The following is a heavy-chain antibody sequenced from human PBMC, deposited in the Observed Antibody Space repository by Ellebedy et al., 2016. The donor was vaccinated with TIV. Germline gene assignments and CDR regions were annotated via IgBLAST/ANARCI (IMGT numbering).Heavy chain of an antibody. Sequence: GESLKISCAASGFSFSSYWMSWVRQAPGKGLEWVANIRVDGNEKYYVDSVKGRFTISSDNAKNSLYLQMNSLRAEDTALYYCATDGSYGDYLSPAHAFVFWGQGTMVTVSS. CDR2: IRVDGNEK. V-gene: IGHV3-7*01. CDR1: GFSFSSYW. CDR3: ATDGSYGDYLSPAHAFVF. D-gene: IGHD4-17*01. J-gene: IGHJ3*01.